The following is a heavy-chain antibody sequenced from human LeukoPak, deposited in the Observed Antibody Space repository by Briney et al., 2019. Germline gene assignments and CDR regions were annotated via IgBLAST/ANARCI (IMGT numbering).Heavy chain of an antibody. CDR2: ISYRGNT. V-gene: IGHV4-59*08. J-gene: IGHJ4*02. CDR3: ARPGCSGGSCYPYYFDY. Sequence: SETLSLTCTVSGGSISSYYWSWIRQPPGKGLEWIGYISYRGNTNYNPSLKSRVTISIDTSKNQFSLKLSSVTAADTAMYYCARPGCSGGSCYPYYFDYWGQGTLVTVSS. D-gene: IGHD2-15*01. CDR1: GGSISSYY.